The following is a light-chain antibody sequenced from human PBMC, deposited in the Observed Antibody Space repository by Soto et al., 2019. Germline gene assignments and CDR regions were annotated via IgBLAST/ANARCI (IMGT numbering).Light chain of an antibody. CDR2: GAS. V-gene: IGKV3-20*01. CDR3: QPYVSAPI. CDR1: QSVSSSY. Sequence: EIVLTQSPGTLSLSPGERATLSCRASQSVSSSYLAWYQQKPGQAPRLLIYGASSRATGIPDRFSGSGSGTDFTLTISRLEPEDFAVYYCQPYVSAPIFGGGTKVEIK. J-gene: IGKJ4*01.